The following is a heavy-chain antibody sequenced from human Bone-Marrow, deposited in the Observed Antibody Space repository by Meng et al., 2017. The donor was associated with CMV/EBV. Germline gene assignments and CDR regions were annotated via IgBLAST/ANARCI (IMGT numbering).Heavy chain of an antibody. CDR2: IKQDGSET. CDR3: VRESCHSNIYYSYYYGMDV. V-gene: IGHV3-7*01. J-gene: IGHJ6*02. Sequence: GESLKISCAASGFTFSSYWMSWVRQAPGKGLEWVANIKQDGSETYYVDSVKCRFTISRDNAKNSSYSQTNNLRTEDTAVYYCVRESCHSNIYYSYYYGMDVWGQGTMVTVSS. CDR1: GFTFSSYW. D-gene: IGHD6-13*01.